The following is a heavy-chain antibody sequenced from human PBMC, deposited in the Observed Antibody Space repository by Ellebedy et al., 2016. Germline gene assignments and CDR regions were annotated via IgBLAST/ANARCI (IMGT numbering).Heavy chain of an antibody. D-gene: IGHD4-17*01. CDR2: INHSGST. J-gene: IGHJ5*02. CDR1: GGSFSGYY. CDR3: ARGGGDYDSDNWFDP. Sequence: SETLSLTXAVYGGSFSGYYWSWIRQPPGKGLEWIGEINHSGSTNYNPSLKSRVTISVDTSKNQFSLKLSSVTAADTAVYYCARGGGDYDSDNWFDPWGQGTLVTVSS. V-gene: IGHV4-34*01.